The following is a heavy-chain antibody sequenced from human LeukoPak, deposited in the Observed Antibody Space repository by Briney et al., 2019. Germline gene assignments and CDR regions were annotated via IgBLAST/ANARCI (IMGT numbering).Heavy chain of an antibody. J-gene: IGHJ4*02. CDR1: GFTFSNAW. CDR2: IKSKTDGGTT. D-gene: IGHD3-9*01. V-gene: IGHV3-15*01. Sequence: GGSLRLSCAASGFTFSNAWMSWVRQAPGKGLEWVGRIKSKTDGGTTDYAAPVKGRFTISRDDSKNTLYLQMNSLKIEDTDVYYCTTEGYYDILTGYYSGNYWGQGTLVTVSS. CDR3: TTEGYYDILTGYYSGNY.